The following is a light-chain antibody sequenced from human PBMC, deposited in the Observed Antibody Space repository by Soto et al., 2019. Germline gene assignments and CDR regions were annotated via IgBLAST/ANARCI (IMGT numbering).Light chain of an antibody. Sequence: SYELTQPPSVSVSPGQTASITCSGDKLGDKYACWYQQKPGQSPVLVIYQDSKRPSGIPERFSGSTSGNTATLTTGGTQAMDEDDYYCQAWDSSTAGVFGTGTKLTVL. CDR3: QAWDSSTAGV. J-gene: IGLJ1*01. CDR2: QDS. CDR1: KLGDKY. V-gene: IGLV3-1*01.